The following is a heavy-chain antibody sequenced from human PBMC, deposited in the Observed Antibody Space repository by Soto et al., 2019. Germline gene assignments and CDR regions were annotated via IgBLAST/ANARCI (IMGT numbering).Heavy chain of an antibody. CDR3: ARMESFGSLNWFDP. V-gene: IGHV1-8*01. Sequence: GASVKVSCKASGYTFTNNDVSWVRQATGQGLEWMGWMDPGSGDTGYAQKFQGRVTMTRDISIATAYMELNSLTSEDTAIYYCARMESFGSLNWFDPCGQRPLVTVSS. J-gene: IGHJ5*02. D-gene: IGHD5-18*01. CDR2: MDPGSGDT. CDR1: GYTFTNND.